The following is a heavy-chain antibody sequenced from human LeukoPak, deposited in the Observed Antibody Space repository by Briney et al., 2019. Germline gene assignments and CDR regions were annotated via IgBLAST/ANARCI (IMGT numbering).Heavy chain of an antibody. J-gene: IGHJ5*02. Sequence: SETLSLTCTVSGGSISSGSYYWSWIRRPAGKGLEWIGRVYMNENTNYNPSLKSRVTISVDTSKNQFSLKLSSVTAADTAVYYCARAGGNYQGNWFDPWGQGTLVTVSS. CDR1: GGSISSGSYY. CDR2: VYMNENT. V-gene: IGHV4-61*02. CDR3: ARAGGNYQGNWFDP. D-gene: IGHD3-16*01.